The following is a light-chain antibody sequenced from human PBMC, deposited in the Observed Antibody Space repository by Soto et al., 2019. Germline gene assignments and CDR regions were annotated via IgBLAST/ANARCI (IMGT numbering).Light chain of an antibody. Sequence: QSVLTQPASGAGSPGQSITISCTGTISDIGGYNFISWYQHHPGKAPKLVIYDVNPRPSGISYRFSGSKSGNTASLTISGPAAEDEAYYYCALYTSTTTLVFGGGTKLTVL. CDR3: ALYTSTTTLV. CDR2: DVN. J-gene: IGLJ2*01. CDR1: ISDIGGYNF. V-gene: IGLV2-14*01.